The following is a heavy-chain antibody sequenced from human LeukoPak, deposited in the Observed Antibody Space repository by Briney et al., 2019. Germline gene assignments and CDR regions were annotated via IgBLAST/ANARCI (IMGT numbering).Heavy chain of an antibody. V-gene: IGHV3-9*01. CDR2: ISWNSGSI. Sequence: GGSLRLSCAASGFTFDDYAMHWVRQAPGKGLEWVSGISWNSGSIGYADSVKGRFTISRDSAKNSLYLQMNSLRAEDTALYYCAKDRDYGGNSAVFDYWGQGTLVTVSS. CDR3: AKDRDYGGNSAVFDY. J-gene: IGHJ4*02. CDR1: GFTFDDYA. D-gene: IGHD4-23*01.